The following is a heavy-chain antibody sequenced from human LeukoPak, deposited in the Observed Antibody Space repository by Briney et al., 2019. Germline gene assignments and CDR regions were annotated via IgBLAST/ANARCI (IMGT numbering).Heavy chain of an antibody. Sequence: PSETLSLTCTVSGGSISSHYWSWIRQPPGKGLEWSGYIYYSGSTNYNPSLKSRVTISVDTSKNQYSLKLSSVTAADTAVYYCARYDYYYGMDVWGQGTTVTVSS. J-gene: IGHJ6*02. CDR1: GGSISSHY. V-gene: IGHV4-59*11. CDR3: ARYDYYYGMDV. CDR2: IYYSGST.